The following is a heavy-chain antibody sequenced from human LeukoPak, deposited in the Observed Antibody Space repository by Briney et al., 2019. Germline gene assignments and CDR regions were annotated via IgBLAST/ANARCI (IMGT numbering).Heavy chain of an antibody. V-gene: IGHV1-69*05. J-gene: IGHJ4*02. CDR2: IIPIFGTA. CDR1: GGTFSSYA. CDR3: ARARSGIPFPLDY. D-gene: IGHD2-15*01. Sequence: SVKVSCKASGGTFSSYAISWVRQAPGQGLEWMGGIIPIFGTANYAQKFQGRVTITTDESTSTAYMELSSLRSEDTAVYYCARARSGIPFPLDYWGRGTLVTVSS.